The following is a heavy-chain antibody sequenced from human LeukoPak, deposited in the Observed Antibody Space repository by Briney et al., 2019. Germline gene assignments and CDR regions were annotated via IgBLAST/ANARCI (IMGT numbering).Heavy chain of an antibody. CDR1: GYTFTSYY. V-gene: IGHV1-2*02. J-gene: IGHJ5*02. D-gene: IGHD3-3*01. Sequence: GASVKVSCKASGYTFTSYYMHWVRQAPGQGLEWMGWINPNSGGTNYAQKFQGGVTMTRDTSISTAYMELSRLRSDDTAVYYCAREYYDLWSGYLGPWGQGTLVTVSS. CDR3: AREYYDLWSGYLGP. CDR2: INPNSGGT.